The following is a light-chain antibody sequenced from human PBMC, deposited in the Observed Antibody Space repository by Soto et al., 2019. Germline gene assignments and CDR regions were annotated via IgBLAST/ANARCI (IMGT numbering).Light chain of an antibody. CDR2: ADN. CDR1: RSNIGTYT. CDR3: AAWDDSLNGVV. Sequence: QSVLTQPPSASGTPGQRVTISCSGSRSNIGTYTVNWYQQLPGTAPKLLIYADNQRPSGVPDRFSGSKSGTSGSLAISGLQSEDEAAYYCAAWDDSLNGVVFGGGTQLTVL. V-gene: IGLV1-44*01. J-gene: IGLJ2*01.